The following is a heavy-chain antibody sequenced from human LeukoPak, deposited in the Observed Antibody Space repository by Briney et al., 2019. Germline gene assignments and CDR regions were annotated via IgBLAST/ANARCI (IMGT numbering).Heavy chain of an antibody. J-gene: IGHJ3*02. CDR2: INTNTGNP. CDR1: GYTFTSYA. V-gene: IGHV7-4-1*02. Sequence: ASVKVSCKASGYTFTSYAMNWVRQAPGQGLEWMGWINTNTGNPTYAQGFTGRFVFSLDTSVSTAYLQISSLKAEDTAVYYCARVQDFSSSWSGAFDIWGQGTMVTVSS. D-gene: IGHD6-13*01. CDR3: ARVQDFSSSWSGAFDI.